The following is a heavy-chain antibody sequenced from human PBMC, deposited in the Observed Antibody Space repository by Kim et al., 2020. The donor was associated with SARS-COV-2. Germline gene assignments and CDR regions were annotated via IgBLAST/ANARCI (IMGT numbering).Heavy chain of an antibody. V-gene: IGHV1-69*13. CDR1: GVTFSTYA. CDR2: IIPIYGTA. CDR3: ARGYEAYYYHGMDV. J-gene: IGHJ6*02. D-gene: IGHD2-2*01. Sequence: SVKVSCTASGVTFSTYAINWVRQAPGQGLEWMGGIIPIYGTANYARKFRGRVTITADESTTTVYMEVSSLRSEDTAVYYCARGYEAYYYHGMDVWGRGTTVTVSS.